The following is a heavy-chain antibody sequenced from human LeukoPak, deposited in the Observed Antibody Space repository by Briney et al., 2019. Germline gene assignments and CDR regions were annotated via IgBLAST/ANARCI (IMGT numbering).Heavy chain of an antibody. V-gene: IGHV3-66*02. J-gene: IGHJ4*02. CDR1: GFNVSSNY. D-gene: IGHD3-10*01. CDR3: ASPYGSGTYYDYFDY. Sequence: GGSLRLSCAVSGFNVSSNYLNWVRQAPGKGPEWVSVIYSGGSTYYADSVKGRFTISRDNSKNTLYLQLNSLRAEDTAVYYCASPYGSGTYYDYFDYWGQGTLVTVSS. CDR2: IYSGGST.